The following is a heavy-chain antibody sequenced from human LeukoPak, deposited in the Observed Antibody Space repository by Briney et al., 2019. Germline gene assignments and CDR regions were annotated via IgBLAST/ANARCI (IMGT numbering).Heavy chain of an antibody. CDR1: GFTFSSYW. Sequence: PGGSLRLSCAASGFTFSSYWMSWVRQAPGKGLEWVANIKQDGGEKYYVDSVKGRFTITRENAKNSLYLQMNSLRAEDTAVYYCARAVSGYYERSTGFFDYWGQGTLVTVSS. CDR2: IKQDGGEK. CDR3: ARAVSGYYERSTGFFDY. V-gene: IGHV3-7*01. D-gene: IGHD3-22*01. J-gene: IGHJ4*02.